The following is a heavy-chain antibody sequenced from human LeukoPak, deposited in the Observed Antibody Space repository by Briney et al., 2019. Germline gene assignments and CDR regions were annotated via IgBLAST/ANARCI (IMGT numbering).Heavy chain of an antibody. J-gene: IGHJ4*02. Sequence: GGSLRLSCAASGFTLSTYWMSWVRQAPGKGLEWLANIKQDGSEKYYVASVRGRFTISRDNAKNSLYLQMNSLRAEDTAVYYCARGGGDWESPFDYWGQGTLVTVSS. CDR1: GFTLSTYW. CDR3: ARGGGDWESPFDY. D-gene: IGHD2-21*02. CDR2: IKQDGSEK. V-gene: IGHV3-7*01.